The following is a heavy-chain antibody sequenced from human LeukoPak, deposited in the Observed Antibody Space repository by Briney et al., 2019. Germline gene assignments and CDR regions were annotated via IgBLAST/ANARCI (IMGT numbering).Heavy chain of an antibody. D-gene: IGHD5-12*01. Sequence: PGGSLRLSCVASGFTFSSYPMGWVRQAPGKGLEWVSIVTNSGGRTYYADSVKGRFTISRDNSKNTVYLQMNSLRAEDTAVYYCAKGAYDSDYWGQGTQVTVSS. V-gene: IGHV3-23*01. CDR3: AKGAYDSDY. J-gene: IGHJ4*02. CDR2: VTNSGGRT. CDR1: GFTFSSYP.